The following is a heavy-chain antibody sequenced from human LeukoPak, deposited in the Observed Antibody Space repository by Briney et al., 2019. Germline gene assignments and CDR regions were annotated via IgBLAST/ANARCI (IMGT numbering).Heavy chain of an antibody. V-gene: IGHV3-48*03. Sequence: PGGSLRLSCAASGFTFSSYEMNWVRQAPGKGLEWVSYISSSGSTIYYADSVKGRFTISRDNAKNSLYLQMNSLRAEDTAVYYCAGGYKWELLGTFDYWGQGTLVTVSS. J-gene: IGHJ4*02. CDR2: ISSSGSTI. CDR3: AGGYKWELLGTFDY. CDR1: GFTFSSYE. D-gene: IGHD1-26*01.